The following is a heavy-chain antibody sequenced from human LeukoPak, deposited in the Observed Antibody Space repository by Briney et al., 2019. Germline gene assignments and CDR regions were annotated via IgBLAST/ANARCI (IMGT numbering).Heavy chain of an antibody. Sequence: LETLSLTCTVSGDSIRSYYWGWIRQPPGKGLEWLGYVYYTGISYHNPSLKGRVTMSIDTTTNQVSLKLTSVTAADTAVYFCARDHSYHDFWSGYYVWGQGIQVTVSS. CDR3: ARDHSYHDFWSGYYV. CDR1: GDSIRSYY. CDR2: VYYTGIS. D-gene: IGHD3-3*01. V-gene: IGHV4-59*01. J-gene: IGHJ4*02.